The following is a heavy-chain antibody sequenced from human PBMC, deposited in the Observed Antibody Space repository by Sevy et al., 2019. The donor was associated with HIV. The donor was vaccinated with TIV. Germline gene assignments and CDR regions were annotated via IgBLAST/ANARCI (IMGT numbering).Heavy chain of an antibody. D-gene: IGHD5-18*01. Sequence: GGSLRLSCTTAGFTLGDYAMSWVRQAPGKGLEWSALMRSKAFTGTTEYAASVKGRFTISTDVSKASAHLQMNSLRTDDTGVYYCIRGRLLGYTAMVPDYWGQGTLVTVSS. J-gene: IGHJ4*02. CDR1: GFTLGDYA. V-gene: IGHV3-49*04. CDR2: MRSKAFTGTT. CDR3: IRGRLLGYTAMVPDY.